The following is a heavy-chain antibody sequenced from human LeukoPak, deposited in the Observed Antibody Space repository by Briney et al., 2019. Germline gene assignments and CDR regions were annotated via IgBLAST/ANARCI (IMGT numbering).Heavy chain of an antibody. J-gene: IGHJ4*02. CDR3: ARRYYGGNSRPGDY. CDR2: IYTSGST. CDR1: GGSISSYY. V-gene: IGHV4-4*07. D-gene: IGHD4-23*01. Sequence: SSETLSLTCTVSGGSISSYYWSWIRQPAGKGLEWIGRIYTSGSTNYNPSLKSRVTMSVDTSKNQFSLKLSSVTAADTAVYYCARRYYGGNSRPGDYWGQGTLVTVSS.